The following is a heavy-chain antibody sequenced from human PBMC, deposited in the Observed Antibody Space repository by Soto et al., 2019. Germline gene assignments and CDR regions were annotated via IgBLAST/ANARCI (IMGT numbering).Heavy chain of an antibody. CDR2: TGATGRTT. CDR3: ATVHNTSRSFDY. CDR1: GFTFNIYA. Sequence: GGSLRLSCAASGFTFNIYAMTWVRQAPGKGLEWVSTTGATGRTTYYSDSVKGRFTVSRDNSKNTLDLQMSNLRAEDTAVYYCATVHNTSRSFDYWGQGTLVTVSS. D-gene: IGHD1-20*01. J-gene: IGHJ4*02. V-gene: IGHV3-23*01.